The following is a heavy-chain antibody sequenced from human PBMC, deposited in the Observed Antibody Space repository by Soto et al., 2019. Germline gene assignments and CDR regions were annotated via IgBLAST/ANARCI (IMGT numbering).Heavy chain of an antibody. J-gene: IGHJ4*02. V-gene: IGHV4-30-4*01. CDR1: GGSISSGDYY. CDR2: IYYSGST. Sequence: QVQLQESGPGLVKPSQTLSLTCTVSGGSISSGDYYWSWIRQPPGKGLEWIGYIYYSGSTYYNPSLKSRVTISVDTSKNQFSLNLSSVTAADTAVYYCARSGYCTNGVCYTPFDYWGQGTLVTVSS. CDR3: ARSGYCTNGVCYTPFDY. D-gene: IGHD2-8*01.